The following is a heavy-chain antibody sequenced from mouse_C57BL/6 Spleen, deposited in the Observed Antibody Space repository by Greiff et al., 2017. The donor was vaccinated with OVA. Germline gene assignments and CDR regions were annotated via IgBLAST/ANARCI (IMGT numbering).Heavy chain of an antibody. J-gene: IGHJ2*01. Sequence: VQLQQPGAELVMPGASVKLSCKASGYTFTSYWMHWVKQRPGQGLEWIGEIDPSDSYTNYNQKFKGKSTLTVDKSSSTAYMQLSSLTSEDSAVYYCARGKLEGSYYFDYWGQGTTLTVSS. V-gene: IGHV1-69*01. D-gene: IGHD4-1*01. CDR1: GYTFTSYW. CDR2: IDPSDSYT. CDR3: ARGKLEGSYYFDY.